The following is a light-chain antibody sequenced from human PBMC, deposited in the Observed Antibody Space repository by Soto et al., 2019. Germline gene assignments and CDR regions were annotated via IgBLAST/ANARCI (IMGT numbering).Light chain of an antibody. CDR3: ETWDSNTRV. J-gene: IGLJ2*01. V-gene: IGLV4-60*03. Sequence: QPVLTQSPSASASPGSSVKLTCTLSSGHSSYIIAWHQQQPGKAPRYLMKLEGSGSYNKGSGVPDRFSGSSSGADRYLTISNLQSEDEADYYCETWDSNTRVFGGGTKVTVL. CDR2: LEGSGSY. CDR1: SGHSSYI.